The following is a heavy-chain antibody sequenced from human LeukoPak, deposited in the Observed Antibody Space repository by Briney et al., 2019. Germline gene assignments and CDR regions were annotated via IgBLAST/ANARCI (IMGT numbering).Heavy chain of an antibody. CDR3: ASLRGYCSGGSCPG. Sequence: GASVKVSCKASGGTFSSYAISWVRQAPGQGLEWMGGIIPIFGTANYAQKFQGRVTITADESTSTAYMELSSLRSEDTAVYYCASLRGYCSGGSCPGWGQGTLVTVSS. D-gene: IGHD2-15*01. J-gene: IGHJ4*02. CDR2: IIPIFGTA. V-gene: IGHV1-69*13. CDR1: GGTFSSYA.